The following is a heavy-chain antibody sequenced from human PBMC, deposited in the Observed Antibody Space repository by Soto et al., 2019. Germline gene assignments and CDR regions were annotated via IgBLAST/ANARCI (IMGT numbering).Heavy chain of an antibody. Sequence: QVQLVESGGGVVQPGRSLRLSCAASGFTFSSYAMHWVHQAPGKGLEWVAVISYDGSNKYYADSVKGRFTISRDNSKNTLYLQMNSLRAEDTAVYYCARMGGSKNFDYLGQGTLVTVSS. CDR2: ISYDGSNK. D-gene: IGHD5-12*01. V-gene: IGHV3-30-3*01. J-gene: IGHJ4*02. CDR3: ARMGGSKNFDY. CDR1: GFTFSSYA.